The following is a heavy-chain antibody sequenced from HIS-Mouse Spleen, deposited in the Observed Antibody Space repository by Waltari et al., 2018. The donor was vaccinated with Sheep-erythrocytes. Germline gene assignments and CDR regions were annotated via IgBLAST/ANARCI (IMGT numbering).Heavy chain of an antibody. CDR2: VIPILGIA. CDR3: AQTGATTPHVDY. V-gene: IGHV1-69*04. Sequence: QVQLVQSGAEVKKPGSSVKFSFKASGGPFSSYAISWVLQAPGQGREWMGKVIPILGIANYAQKCQGRVTMTAAKSTSKAYMELSSLRSEDTAVYYCAQTGATTPHVDYWGQGTLVTVSS. D-gene: IGHD1-26*01. CDR1: GGPFSSYA. J-gene: IGHJ4*02.